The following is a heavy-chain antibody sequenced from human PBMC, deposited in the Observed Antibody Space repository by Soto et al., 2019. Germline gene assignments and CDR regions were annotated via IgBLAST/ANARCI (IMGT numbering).Heavy chain of an antibody. CDR1: GFTFSSYW. CDR2: IKQDGSEK. CDR3: ARVINWGRGAFDI. V-gene: IGHV3-7*03. D-gene: IGHD7-27*01. Sequence: GGSLRLSCAASGFTFSSYWMSWVRQAPGKGLEWGANIKQDGSEKYYVDSVKGRFTISRDNAKNSLYLQMNSLRAEDTAVYFCARVINWGRGAFDIWGQGTMVTVSS. J-gene: IGHJ3*02.